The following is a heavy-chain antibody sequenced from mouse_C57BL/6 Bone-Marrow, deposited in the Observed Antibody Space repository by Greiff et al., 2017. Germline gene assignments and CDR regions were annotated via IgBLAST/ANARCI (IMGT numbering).Heavy chain of an antibody. V-gene: IGHV1-74*01. CDR1: GYTFTSYW. CDR2: IHPSDSDT. CDR3: AQKGPIYDSYAMDY. J-gene: IGHJ4*01. Sequence: QVQLQQPGAELVKPGASVKVSCKASGYTFTSYWMHWVKQRPGQGLEWIGRIHPSDSDTNYNQKFKGKATLTVDKSSSTAYMQLSSLTSEDSAVDCGAQKGPIYDSYAMDYWGQGTSVTVSS. D-gene: IGHD2-3*01.